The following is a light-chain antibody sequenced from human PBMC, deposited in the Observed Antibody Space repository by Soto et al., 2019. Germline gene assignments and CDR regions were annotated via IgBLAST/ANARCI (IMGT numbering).Light chain of an antibody. CDR3: QQYGTSAWT. CDR2: GAS. CDR1: QSVNSNF. V-gene: IGKV3-20*01. Sequence: EIVLTQSPGTLSLSPGDRATLSCRASQSVNSNFLAWYQQKPGQAPRLLIYGASSRATGIPDTFSGSGSGTDFTLTISRLEPEDFAVYYCQQYGTSAWTFGQGTKVDIK. J-gene: IGKJ1*01.